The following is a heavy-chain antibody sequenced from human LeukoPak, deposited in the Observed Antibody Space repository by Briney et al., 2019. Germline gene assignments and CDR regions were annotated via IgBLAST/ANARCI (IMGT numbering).Heavy chain of an antibody. D-gene: IGHD6-19*01. Sequence: ASVKVSCKASGYTFTSYGISWVRQAPGQGLEWMGWISAYNGNTNYAQKLQGRVTMTTDTSTSTAYMELRSLRSDDTAVYYCARSGVGQWLVPRISYFDYWGQGTLVTVSS. CDR2: ISAYNGNT. CDR3: ARSGVGQWLVPRISYFDY. CDR1: GYTFTSYG. V-gene: IGHV1-18*01. J-gene: IGHJ4*02.